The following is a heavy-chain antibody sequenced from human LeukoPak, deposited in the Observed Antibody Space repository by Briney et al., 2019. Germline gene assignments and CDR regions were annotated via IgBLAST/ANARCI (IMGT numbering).Heavy chain of an antibody. CDR3: ARVSLSWLTQPYNWFDP. CDR2: IYYSGST. CDR1: GGSVSSGSYY. D-gene: IGHD6-13*01. Sequence: SETLSLTCTVSGGSVSSGSYYWSWIRQPPGKGLEWIGYIYYSGSTNYNPSLKSRVTISVDTSKNQFSLKLSSVTAADTAVYYCARVSLSWLTQPYNWFDPWGQGTLVTVSS. V-gene: IGHV4-61*01. J-gene: IGHJ5*02.